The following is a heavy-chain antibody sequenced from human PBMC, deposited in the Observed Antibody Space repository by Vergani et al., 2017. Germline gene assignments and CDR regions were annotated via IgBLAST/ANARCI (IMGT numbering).Heavy chain of an antibody. CDR1: GFTFSNAW. CDR2: IKSKTDGGTT. J-gene: IGHJ6*02. CDR3: TTQGTTVTSELGYYYCGMDV. Sequence: EVQLVESGGGLVKPGGSLRLSCAASGFTFSNAWMSWVRQAPGKGLEWVGRIKSKTDGGTTDYAAPVKGRFTISRDASKNTLYLQMNSLKTEDTAVYYCTTQGTTVTSELGYYYCGMDVWGQGTTVTVSS. V-gene: IGHV3-15*01. D-gene: IGHD4-17*01.